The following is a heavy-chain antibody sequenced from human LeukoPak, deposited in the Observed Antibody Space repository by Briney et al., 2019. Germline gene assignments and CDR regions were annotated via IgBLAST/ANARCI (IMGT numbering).Heavy chain of an antibody. D-gene: IGHD7-27*01. V-gene: IGHV3-30*03. J-gene: IGHJ6*03. CDR1: GFTLSSYG. CDR2: ISYDGSNK. Sequence: GRSLRLSCAASGFTLSSYGMHWVRQAPGKGLEWVAVISYDGSNKYYADSVKGRCTISRDNSKNTLYPQMKSLRPEDTAAYYCSREGGGSNWGLYYYYYYMDVWGKGTTVTVSS. CDR3: SREGGGSNWGLYYYYYYMDV.